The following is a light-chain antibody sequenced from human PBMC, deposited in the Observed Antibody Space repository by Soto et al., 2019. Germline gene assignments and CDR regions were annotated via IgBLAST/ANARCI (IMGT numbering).Light chain of an antibody. CDR3: AAWDDSLSGVV. V-gene: IGLV1-47*01. J-gene: IGLJ2*01. CDR2: RNN. CDR1: SSNIGSNY. Sequence: QSVLTQSPSASGTLGQRVTISCSGSSSNIGSNYVYWYQQLPATAPKLLIYRNNQRPSGVPDRFSGSKSGTSASLAISGLRSEDEADYHCAAWDDSLSGVVFGGGTKLTVL.